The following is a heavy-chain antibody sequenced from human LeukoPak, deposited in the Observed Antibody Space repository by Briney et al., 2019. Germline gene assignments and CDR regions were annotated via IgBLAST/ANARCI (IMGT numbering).Heavy chain of an antibody. D-gene: IGHD6-13*01. V-gene: IGHV1-69*01. J-gene: IGHJ4*02. CDR3: ASLPYGAAAGTFYVD. Sequence: SVKGSCKASGGTFSSYAISWVRQAPGQGLEWMGGIIPIFGTANYAQKFQGRVTITADESTSTAYMELSSLRSEDTAVYYCASLPYGAAAGTFYVDWGQGTLVTVSS. CDR2: IIPIFGTA. CDR1: GGTFSSYA.